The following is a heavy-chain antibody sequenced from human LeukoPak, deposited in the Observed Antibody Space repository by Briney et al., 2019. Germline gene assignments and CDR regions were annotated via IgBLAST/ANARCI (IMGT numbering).Heavy chain of an antibody. J-gene: IGHJ6*02. D-gene: IGHD5-18*01. CDR1: AGTFSSYA. Sequence: SSVTVSCKSSAGTFSSYAISWVRQAPAQGIEWMGGIIPIFGTANYAQKFQGRVTITADESTSKAYMELSSLRSEDTAVYYCARAVDTAMVSAAYYYYGMDVWGQGTTVTVSS. CDR2: IIPIFGTA. V-gene: IGHV1-69*01. CDR3: ARAVDTAMVSAAYYYYGMDV.